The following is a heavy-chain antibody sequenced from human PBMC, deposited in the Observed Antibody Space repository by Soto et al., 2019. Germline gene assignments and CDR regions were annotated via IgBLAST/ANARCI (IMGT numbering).Heavy chain of an antibody. J-gene: IGHJ3*02. CDR1: GYTLTELS. CDR3: ATDLRIHDAFDI. V-gene: IGHV1-24*01. CDR2: FDPEDGET. Sequence: QVQLVQSGAEVKNPGASVKVSCKVSGYTLTELSMHWVRQAPGKGLEWMGGFDPEDGETIYAQKFQGRVTMTKDTSTDTAYMELSSLRSEDTAVYYCATDLRIHDAFDIWGQGTMVTVSS. D-gene: IGHD3-10*01.